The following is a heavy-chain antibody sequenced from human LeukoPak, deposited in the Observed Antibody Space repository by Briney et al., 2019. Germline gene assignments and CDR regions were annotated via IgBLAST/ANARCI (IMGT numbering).Heavy chain of an antibody. CDR3: ARRLTQYDCFDP. CDR1: GDSVSSNSAA. CDR2: TYYRSTWYN. D-gene: IGHD2-2*01. J-gene: IGHJ5*02. Sequence: SQTLSLTCVISGDSVSSNSAAWNWMRQSPSRGLEWLGRTYYRSTWYNDYAVSVRGRITVNPDTSKNQFSLHLNSVTPEHTAVYYCARRLTQYDCFDPWGQGILVTVS. V-gene: IGHV6-1*01.